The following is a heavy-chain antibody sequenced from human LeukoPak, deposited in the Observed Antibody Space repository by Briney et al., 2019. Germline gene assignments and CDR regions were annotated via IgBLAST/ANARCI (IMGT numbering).Heavy chain of an antibody. Sequence: SETLSLTCTVSGASISTYYWSWIRQPPGKGREWIGYIYDSGSTNYNPSLKSRVTISADTSKNQFSLNLSSVTAADTAVYYCARHVGEAYFDYWGQGTLVTVSS. CDR2: IYDSGST. V-gene: IGHV4-59*08. CDR3: ARHVGEAYFDY. D-gene: IGHD3-16*01. J-gene: IGHJ4*02. CDR1: GASISTYY.